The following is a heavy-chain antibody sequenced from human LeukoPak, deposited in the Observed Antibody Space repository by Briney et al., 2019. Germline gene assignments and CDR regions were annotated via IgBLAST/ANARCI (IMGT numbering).Heavy chain of an antibody. CDR3: AKGFSGSLHIDAFDI. Sequence: GGSLRLSCAASGFTFSTYGMHWVRQAPGKGLEWVAFIQYDGSDEHYADSVKGRFTISRDNSKNTLFLQMNSLRAEDTAMYYCAKGFSGSLHIDAFDIWGQGTMVTVSS. J-gene: IGHJ3*02. D-gene: IGHD6-19*01. CDR1: GFTFSTYG. CDR2: IQYDGSDE. V-gene: IGHV3-30*02.